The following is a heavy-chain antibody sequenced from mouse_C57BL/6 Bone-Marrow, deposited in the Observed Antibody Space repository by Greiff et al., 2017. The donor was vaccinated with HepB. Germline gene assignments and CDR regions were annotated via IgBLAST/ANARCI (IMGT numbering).Heavy chain of an antibody. CDR1: GFSFTSYG. J-gene: IGHJ3*01. V-gene: IGHV2-2*01. CDR2: IWSGGST. D-gene: IGHD1-1*01. Sequence: QVQLQQSGPGLVQPSQSLSITCTVSGFSFTSYGVHWVRQSPGKGLEWLGVIWSGGSTDYNAAFISRLSISKDNSKSQVFFKMNSLQADDTAIYYCARNYYGSRGAYWGQGTLVTVSA. CDR3: ARNYYGSRGAY.